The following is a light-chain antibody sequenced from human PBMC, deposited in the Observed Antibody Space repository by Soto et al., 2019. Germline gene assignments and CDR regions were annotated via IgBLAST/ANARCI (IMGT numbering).Light chain of an antibody. CDR1: QSVLYSSNNKNY. V-gene: IGKV4-1*01. CDR2: WAS. CDR3: QQYYSIPRT. Sequence: DIVMTQSPDSLAVSLGERATINCKSSQSVLYSSNNKNYLAWYQQKPGQPPKLLIYWASTRESGVPDRFSGSESGTDFTLTISSLQAEDVAVYHCQQYYSIPRTFGQGTKVEIK. J-gene: IGKJ1*01.